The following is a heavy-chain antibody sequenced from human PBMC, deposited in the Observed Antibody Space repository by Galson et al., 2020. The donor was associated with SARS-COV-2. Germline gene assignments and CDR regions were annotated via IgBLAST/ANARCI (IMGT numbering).Heavy chain of an antibody. CDR3: ARDRADAFDI. Sequence: ETSETLSLTCTVSGGSISSGDYYWSWIRQPPGKGLEWIGYIYYSGSTYYNPSLKSRVTISVDTSKNQFSLKLSSVTAADTAVYYCARDRADAFDIWGQGTMVTLSS. CDR2: IYYSGST. V-gene: IGHV4-30-4*01. J-gene: IGHJ3*02. CDR1: GGSISSGDYY. D-gene: IGHD3-10*01.